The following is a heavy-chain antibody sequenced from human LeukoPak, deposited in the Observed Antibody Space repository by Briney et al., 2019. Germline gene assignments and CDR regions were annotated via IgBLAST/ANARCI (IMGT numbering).Heavy chain of an antibody. J-gene: IGHJ1*01. V-gene: IGHV1-69*13. D-gene: IGHD3-3*01. Sequence: SVKVSCKASGGTFSSYAISWVRQAPGQGLEWMGGIIPIFGTANYAQKFQGRVTITADESTSTAYMELSSLRSEDTAVYFCARDFGVVHNVVQHWGQGTLVTVSS. CDR1: GGTFSSYA. CDR3: ARDFGVVHNVVQH. CDR2: IIPIFGTA.